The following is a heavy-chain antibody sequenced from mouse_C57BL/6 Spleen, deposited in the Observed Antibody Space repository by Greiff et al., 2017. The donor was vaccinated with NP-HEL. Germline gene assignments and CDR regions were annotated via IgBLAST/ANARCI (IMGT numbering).Heavy chain of an antibody. J-gene: IGHJ2*01. CDR2: IYPRDGST. CDR1: GYTFTDHT. CDR3: ASDGDCYYGSSSSDY. Sequence: VQLQQSDAELVKPGASVKISCKVSGYTFTDHTIHWMKQRPEQGLEWIGYIYPRDGSTKYNEKFKGKATLTADKSSSTAYMQLNSLTSEDSAVYFGASDGDCYYGSSSSDYWGQGTTLTVSS. D-gene: IGHD1-1*01. V-gene: IGHV1-78*01.